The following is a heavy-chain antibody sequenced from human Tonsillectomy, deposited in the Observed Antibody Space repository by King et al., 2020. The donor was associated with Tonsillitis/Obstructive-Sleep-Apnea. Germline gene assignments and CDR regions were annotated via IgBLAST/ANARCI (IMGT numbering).Heavy chain of an antibody. Sequence: VQLVESGGGVVQPGRSLRLSCAASGFTFSSYAMHWVRQAPGKGLEWVAVISYDGSNKYYADSVKGRFTISRDNSKNTLYLQMNSLRAEDTAVYYCAGETDYGDYFDYWGQGTLVTVSS. V-gene: IGHV3-30*01. J-gene: IGHJ4*02. CDR2: ISYDGSNK. CDR3: AGETDYGDYFDY. D-gene: IGHD4-17*01. CDR1: GFTFSSYA.